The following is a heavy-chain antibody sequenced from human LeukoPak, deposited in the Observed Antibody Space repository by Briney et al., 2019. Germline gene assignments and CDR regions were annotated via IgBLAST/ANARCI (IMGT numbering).Heavy chain of an antibody. Sequence: SESLSVSPVVYVGSFRGSYWSWIRERPGRGLERIGEMNHSGTTSYNPCPKGRVTISVDASKNQFSLKLRSVTAADTAVYYCARGKPTYDFWSGYYKGPFYYYYGMDVWGQGTTVTVSS. D-gene: IGHD3-3*01. CDR1: VGSFRGSY. V-gene: IGHV4-34*01. CDR3: ARGKPTYDFWSGYYKGPFYYYYGMDV. CDR2: MNHSGTT. J-gene: IGHJ6*02.